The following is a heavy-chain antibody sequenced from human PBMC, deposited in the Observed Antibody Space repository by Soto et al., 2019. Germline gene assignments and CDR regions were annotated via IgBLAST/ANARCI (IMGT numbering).Heavy chain of an antibody. Sequence: QVQLVQSGAEVKKPGASVKVSCKASGYTFTSYYMHWVRQAPGQGLEWMGIINPSGGSTSYAQKFQGIVTMTRDTSTSTVYMELSSLRAEDTAVYYCAKGYSSGWSGDAFDIWGQGTMVTVSS. J-gene: IGHJ3*02. CDR2: INPSGGST. CDR3: AKGYSSGWSGDAFDI. D-gene: IGHD6-19*01. V-gene: IGHV1-46*01. CDR1: GYTFTSYY.